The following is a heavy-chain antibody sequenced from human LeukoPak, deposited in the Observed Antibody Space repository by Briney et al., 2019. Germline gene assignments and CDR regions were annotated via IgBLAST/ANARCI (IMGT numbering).Heavy chain of an antibody. V-gene: IGHV4-34*01. CDR2: INHSGST. D-gene: IGHD6-13*01. CDR1: GGSFSGYY. CDR3: ARGGGIADDY. J-gene: IGHJ4*02. Sequence: PSETLSLTCAVYGGSFSGYYWSWIRQPPGKGLEWIGEINHSGSTNYNPSLKSRVTISVDTSKNQFSLKLSSVTAADTAVYYCARGGGIADDYWGQGTLVTVSS.